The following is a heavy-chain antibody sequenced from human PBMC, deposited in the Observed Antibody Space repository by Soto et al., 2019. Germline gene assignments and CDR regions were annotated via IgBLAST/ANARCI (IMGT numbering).Heavy chain of an antibody. CDR1: GYTFTNY. J-gene: IGHJ4*02. Sequence: QAQLVQSGAEAKRPGTSVKVSCKVSGYTFTNYFHWIRQAPGQGLEWMGWMNHNDGDTEYASKFKGRVTSTRDTSITQAYMELSSLTSDVTAVYYCAGENWSYVDWGQGTLVTVSS. CDR3: AGENWSYVD. D-gene: IGHD1-26*01. V-gene: IGHV1-2*02. CDR2: MNHNDGDT.